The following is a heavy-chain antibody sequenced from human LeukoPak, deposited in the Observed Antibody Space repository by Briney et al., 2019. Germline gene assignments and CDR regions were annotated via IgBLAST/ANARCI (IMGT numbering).Heavy chain of an antibody. Sequence: PGGSLRLSCVGSGFTFTSYAMNWVRQAPGKGLEWVSGVSGGGSGAYYADSVKGRFTMSRDNSKNTLYLQMNSLRAEDTAVYYCAKGASGGYHTDSWGQGTLVTVSS. CDR3: AKGASGGYHTDS. CDR1: GFTFTSYA. J-gene: IGHJ4*02. D-gene: IGHD3-10*01. V-gene: IGHV3-23*01. CDR2: VSGGGSGA.